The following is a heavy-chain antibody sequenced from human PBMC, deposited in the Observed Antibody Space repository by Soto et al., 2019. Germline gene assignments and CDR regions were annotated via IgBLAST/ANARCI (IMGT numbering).Heavy chain of an antibody. D-gene: IGHD2-15*01. J-gene: IGHJ6*04. CDR2: IYYSGST. CDR1: GGSISSYY. CDR3: ARDPGYCSGGSCYSGGVDV. V-gene: IGHV4-59*01. Sequence: SETLSLTCTVSGGSISSYYWSWFRQPPGKGLEWIGYIYYSGSTNYNPSLKSRVTISVDTSKNQFSLKLSSVTAADTAVYYCARDPGYCSGGSCYSGGVDVWGKGTTVTVSS.